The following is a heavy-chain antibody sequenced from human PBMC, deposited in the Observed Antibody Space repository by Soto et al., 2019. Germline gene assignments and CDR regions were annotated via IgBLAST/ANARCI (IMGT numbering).Heavy chain of an antibody. D-gene: IGHD2-2*01. CDR3: ARYTDWTSTSCFADWFDP. CDR1: GGSIGSYY. CDR2: ISYSGST. J-gene: IGHJ5*02. Sequence: QMQLQESGPGLVKPSETLSLTCTVSGGSIGSYYWCWIRQSPGKGLEWIGYISYSGSTSYNPSLKARVTISVDTSKNQFSLRLASVTAADTAVYYCARYTDWTSTSCFADWFDPWGQGTLVTVSS. V-gene: IGHV4-59*01.